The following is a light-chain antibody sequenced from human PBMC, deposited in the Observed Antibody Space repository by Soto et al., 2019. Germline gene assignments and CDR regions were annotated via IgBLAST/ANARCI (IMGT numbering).Light chain of an antibody. Sequence: VLTQSPGTVSLSPWEPATFSSRASQSVSSTYLSWYQLKPGQAPRLLIYGASTRAAGIPDRFSGSGSGTDFTLTITRLEPEDSAVYFCQQYTGPPTTFGQGTRLEIK. J-gene: IGKJ5*01. CDR1: QSVSSTY. CDR2: GAS. V-gene: IGKV3-20*01. CDR3: QQYTGPPTT.